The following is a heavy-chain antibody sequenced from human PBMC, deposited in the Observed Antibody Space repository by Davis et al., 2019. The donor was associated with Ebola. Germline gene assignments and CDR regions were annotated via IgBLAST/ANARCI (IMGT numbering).Heavy chain of an antibody. CDR2: IIPIFGTA. CDR3: ATGLFYCSSTSCYVGGFDY. Sequence: SVKVSCKASGGTFSSYAISWVRQAPGQGLEWMGEIIPIFGTANYAQKFQGRATITADESTSTAYMELSSLRSEDTAVYYCATGLFYCSSTSCYVGGFDYWGQGTLVTVSS. D-gene: IGHD2-2*01. J-gene: IGHJ4*02. V-gene: IGHV1-69*13. CDR1: GGTFSSYA.